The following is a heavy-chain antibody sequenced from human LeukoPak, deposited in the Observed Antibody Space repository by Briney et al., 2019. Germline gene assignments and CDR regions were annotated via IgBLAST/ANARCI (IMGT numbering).Heavy chain of an antibody. D-gene: IGHD6-19*01. CDR3: ASSKATPIAVAGFHWFDP. Sequence: SETLSLTCTVSGGSISSGSYYWSWIRQPAGKGLEWIGRIYTSGSTNYNPSLKSRVTISVDTSKNQFSLKLSSVTAADTAVYYCASSKATPIAVAGFHWFDPWGQGTLVTVSS. CDR2: IYTSGST. CDR1: GGSISSGSYY. J-gene: IGHJ5*02. V-gene: IGHV4-61*02.